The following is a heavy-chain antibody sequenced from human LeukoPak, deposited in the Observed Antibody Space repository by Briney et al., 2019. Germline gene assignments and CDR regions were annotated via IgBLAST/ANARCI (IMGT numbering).Heavy chain of an antibody. Sequence: GGSLRLSCVASGFTFSNFGMHWVRQAPGKGLEWVAFTSYDVNNKYYADSVKGRFTISRDNSKKTLYLQMNSLRPEDTAVYYCAKVRSVGQLGQDDAFDIWGQGTMVTVSS. CDR1: GFTFSNFG. D-gene: IGHD6-6*01. V-gene: IGHV3-30*02. J-gene: IGHJ3*02. CDR2: TSYDVNNK. CDR3: AKVRSVGQLGQDDAFDI.